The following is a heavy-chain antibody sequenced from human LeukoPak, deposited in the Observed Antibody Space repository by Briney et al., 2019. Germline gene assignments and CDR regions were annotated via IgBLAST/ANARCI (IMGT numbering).Heavy chain of an antibody. V-gene: IGHV3-74*01. CDR3: ARDRWELLQVNWFDP. CDR2: INSDGSST. CDR1: GFTFSSYW. Sequence: GGSLRLSCAASGFTFSSYWMHWVRQAPGKGLVWVSRINSDGSSTSYADSVKGRFTISRDNAKNTLYLQMNSLRAEDTAVYYCARDRWELLQVNWFDPWGQGTLVTVSS. J-gene: IGHJ5*02. D-gene: IGHD1-26*01.